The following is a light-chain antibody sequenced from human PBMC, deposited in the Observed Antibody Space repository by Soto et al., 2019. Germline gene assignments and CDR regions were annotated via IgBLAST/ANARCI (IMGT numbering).Light chain of an antibody. CDR3: CSYEGRYIYV. CDR2: EVS. CDR1: SSDVGDYSY. J-gene: IGLJ1*01. Sequence: QSVLTQPASVSGSPGQSITISCTGASSDVGDYSYVSWYQHHPGQAPELLIYEVSNRPSGVSHRFSGSKSGNTASLTISGLQAEDEADYYCCSYEGRYIYVFGSGTKVTVL. V-gene: IGLV2-14*01.